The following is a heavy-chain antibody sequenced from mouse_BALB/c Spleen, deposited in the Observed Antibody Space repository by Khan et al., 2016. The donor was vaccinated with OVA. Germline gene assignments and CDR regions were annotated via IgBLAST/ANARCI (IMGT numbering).Heavy chain of an antibody. CDR2: ISYSGST. Sequence: EVQLQESGPGLVKPSPSLSLTCTVTGYSITSDYAWNWIRQFPGNTLEWMGYISYSGSTNYNPSLKSRISITRDTSKNQFILQLNSVTTEDTATYYCARDGSRYNYAMDYWGQGTSVTVSS. D-gene: IGHD2-3*01. J-gene: IGHJ4*01. V-gene: IGHV3-2*02. CDR1: GYSITSDYA. CDR3: ARDGSRYNYAMDY.